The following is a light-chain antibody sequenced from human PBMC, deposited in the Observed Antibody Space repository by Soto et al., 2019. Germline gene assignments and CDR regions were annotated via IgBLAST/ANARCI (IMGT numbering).Light chain of an antibody. CDR1: QDIRND. J-gene: IGKJ4*01. Sequence: DIQMTQSPSSLSASVGDRVTITCRASQDIRNDLGWYQQKSGKAPKRLIYAASSLQSGVPSRFSAYGSGTEFTLTISSLQPEDFATYYCQQSKSFPLTFGGGTKVDIK. CDR2: AAS. V-gene: IGKV1-17*01. CDR3: QQSKSFPLT.